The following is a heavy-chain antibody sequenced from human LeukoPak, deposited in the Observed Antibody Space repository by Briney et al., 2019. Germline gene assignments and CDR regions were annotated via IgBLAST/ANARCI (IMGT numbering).Heavy chain of an antibody. CDR3: ATSRTFDY. CDR2: INSDGSST. CDR1: GFTFSSYW. Sequence: GGSLRLSCAASGFTFSSYWMHWVRQSPGKGLVWVSGINSDGSSTTYADPVKGRFTISRDNAKNTVYLQMNSLRAEDTAVYHCATSRTFDYWGQGTLATVSS. V-gene: IGHV3-74*01. J-gene: IGHJ4*02.